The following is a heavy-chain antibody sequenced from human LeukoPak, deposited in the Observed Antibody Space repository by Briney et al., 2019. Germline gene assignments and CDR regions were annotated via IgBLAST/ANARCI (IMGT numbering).Heavy chain of an antibody. CDR2: IHVGNGNT. V-gene: IGHV1-3*01. CDR1: RYPFTSYA. CDR3: ARVDGSGPNAPNDC. Sequence: GASVEVSCKASRYPFTSYAMHWVRQAPGQRLEWMGWIHVGNGNTEYSQKFQGRDTIIRDTPATTTYMELSSLRSEDTAVYYCARVDGSGPNAPNDCWGQGSLVTVSS. D-gene: IGHD3-10*01. J-gene: IGHJ4*02.